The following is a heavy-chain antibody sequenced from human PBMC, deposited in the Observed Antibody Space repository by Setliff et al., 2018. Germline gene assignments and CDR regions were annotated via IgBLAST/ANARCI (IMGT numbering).Heavy chain of an antibody. CDR1: GDTFSSYG. D-gene: IGHD5-18*01. CDR3: AREGYNYGYLFDI. J-gene: IGHJ3*02. V-gene: IGHV1-69*13. Sequence: SVKVSCKASGDTFSSYGISWVRQAPGQGLEWMGGTIPIFGTTDYAQKFQGRVTITADESTSTAYMELSSLRSEDTAMYYCAREGYNYGYLFDIWGQGTMVTVSS. CDR2: TIPIFGTT.